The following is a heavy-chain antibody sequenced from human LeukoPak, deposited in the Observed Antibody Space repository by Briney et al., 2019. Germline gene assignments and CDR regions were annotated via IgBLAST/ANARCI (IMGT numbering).Heavy chain of an antibody. Sequence: GSLRLSCAASGFTFSIYWMSWVRQAPGKGLEWVAHINQDGSEEHYMDSVKARFIISRDNAKNSLSLQMDSLRAEDTAVYYCVRDGGVSGYDLLDYWGQGTLVTVSS. CDR3: VRDGGVSGYDLLDY. V-gene: IGHV3-7*01. CDR1: GFTFSIYW. J-gene: IGHJ4*02. CDR2: INQDGSEE. D-gene: IGHD5-12*01.